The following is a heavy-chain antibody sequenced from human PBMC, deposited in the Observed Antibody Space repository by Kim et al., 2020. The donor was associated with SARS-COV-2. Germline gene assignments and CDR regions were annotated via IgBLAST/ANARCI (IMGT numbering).Heavy chain of an antibody. Sequence: ESVKGRLHISGDNSKSTMFLQMNSLRDEETAVYYCAKVEWVGKNRWYLDYWGQGTLVTVSS. D-gene: IGHD3-3*01. J-gene: IGHJ4*02. CDR3: AKVEWVGKNRWYLDY. V-gene: IGHV3-23*02.